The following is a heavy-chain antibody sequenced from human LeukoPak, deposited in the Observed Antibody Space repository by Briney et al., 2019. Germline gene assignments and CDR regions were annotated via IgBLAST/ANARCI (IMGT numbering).Heavy chain of an antibody. CDR3: ARGLTYSYGYMTYYYYYMDV. CDR2: MNPNSGNT. J-gene: IGHJ6*03. D-gene: IGHD5-18*01. Sequence: ASVKVFCKASGYTFTSYDINWVRQATGQGLEWMGWMNPNSGNTGYAQKFQGRVTITRNTSISTAYMELSSLRSEDTAVYYCARGLTYSYGYMTYYYYYMDVWGKGTTVAVSS. V-gene: IGHV1-8*03. CDR1: GYTFTSYD.